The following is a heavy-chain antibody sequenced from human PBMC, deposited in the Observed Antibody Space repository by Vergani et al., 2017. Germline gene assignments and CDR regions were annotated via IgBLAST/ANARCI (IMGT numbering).Heavy chain of an antibody. CDR2: ISYDGTQK. CDR1: GFTSSYYG. Sequence: QVHLVESGGGVVQPGRSLRLSCVVSGFTSSYYGMHWVRQAPGKGLEWVAVISYDGTQKYYADSVKGRFTISIDNSKSTLYLQMNSLSTEDTAVYYCATKSCGTPGCQIGYFREWGQGTLVTVSS. J-gene: IGHJ1*01. V-gene: IGHV3-30*03. CDR3: ATKSCGTPGCQIGYFRE. D-gene: IGHD1-1*01.